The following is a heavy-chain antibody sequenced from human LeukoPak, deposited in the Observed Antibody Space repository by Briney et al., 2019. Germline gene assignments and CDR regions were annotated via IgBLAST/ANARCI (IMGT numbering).Heavy chain of an antibody. V-gene: IGHV3-23*01. CDR3: AKGDCSGGCCYSIWYYYYYMDV. Sequence: GGSLRLSCAASGFTFSSYAMSWVRQAPGKGLEWVSFISSSGGSTYYADSVKGRFTISRDNSKNTLYLQMNSLRAEDTAVYYCAKGDCSGGCCYSIWYYYYYMDVWGKGTTVTVSS. J-gene: IGHJ6*03. CDR2: ISSSGGST. CDR1: GFTFSSYA. D-gene: IGHD2-15*01.